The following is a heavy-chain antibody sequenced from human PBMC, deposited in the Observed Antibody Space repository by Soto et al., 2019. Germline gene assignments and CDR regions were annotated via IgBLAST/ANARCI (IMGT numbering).Heavy chain of an antibody. CDR2: ISYDGSNK. V-gene: IGHV3-30-3*01. D-gene: IGHD2-2*01. Sequence: QVQLVESGGGVVQPGRSLRLSCAASGFTFSSYAMHWVRQAPGKGLEWVAVISYDGSNKYYADSVKGRFTISRDNSKNTLYLQMNSLRAEDKAVYYCARDRVVVVPAAMRGYFDLWGRGTLVTVSS. J-gene: IGHJ2*01. CDR3: ARDRVVVVPAAMRGYFDL. CDR1: GFTFSSYA.